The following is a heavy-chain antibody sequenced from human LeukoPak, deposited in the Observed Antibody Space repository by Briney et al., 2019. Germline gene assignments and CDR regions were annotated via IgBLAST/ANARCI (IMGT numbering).Heavy chain of an antibody. CDR1: GYSISSVYY. V-gene: IGHV4-38-2*02. D-gene: IGHD3-10*01. CDR3: ARDRSYSGSYGMDV. CDR2: IYHSGST. Sequence: SETLSLTCAVSGYSISSVYYWGWIRQPPGKGLEWIGSIYHSGSTYYNPSLKSRVTISVDTSKNQFSLKLSSVTAADTAVYYCARDRSYSGSYGMDVWGKGTTVTVSS. J-gene: IGHJ6*04.